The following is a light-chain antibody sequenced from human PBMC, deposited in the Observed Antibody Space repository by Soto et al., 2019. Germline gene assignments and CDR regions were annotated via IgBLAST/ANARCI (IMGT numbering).Light chain of an antibody. CDR3: QQYNTWPT. J-gene: IGKJ1*01. V-gene: IGKV3-15*01. Sequence: EIVMTQSPATLSVSPGERATLSCRASQSVNSNLAWYQQKPGQAPRLLSYGASTRATGVPARFSGSGSGTEFPLTISSLQSEDFAVYFCQQYNTWPTFGQGTKVEI. CDR1: QSVNSN. CDR2: GAS.